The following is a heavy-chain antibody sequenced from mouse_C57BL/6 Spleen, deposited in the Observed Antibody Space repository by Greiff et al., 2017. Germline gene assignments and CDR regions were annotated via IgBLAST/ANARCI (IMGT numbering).Heavy chain of an antibody. Sequence: VKLMESGPGLVQPSQSLSITCTVSGFSLTSYGVHWVRQSPGKGLEWLGVIWSGGSTDYNAAFISRLSISKDNSKSQVFFKMNSLQADDTAIYYCARNGPQDYGSSSFGYWGQGTTLTVSS. D-gene: IGHD1-1*01. V-gene: IGHV2-2*01. J-gene: IGHJ2*01. CDR2: IWSGGST. CDR3: ARNGPQDYGSSSFGY. CDR1: GFSLTSYG.